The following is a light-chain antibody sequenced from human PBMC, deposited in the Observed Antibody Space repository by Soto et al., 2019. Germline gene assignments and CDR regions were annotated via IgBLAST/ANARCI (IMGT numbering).Light chain of an antibody. Sequence: DIQMTQSPSSLSASVGDRVTITCRASQSISSYLNWYQQKPGKAPKLLIYAASSLQSGVPSRFSGSGSGTDFTLTISSLQPEEFATDYGQQSYSTPYTFGQGTKLEI. CDR3: QQSYSTPYT. J-gene: IGKJ2*01. CDR1: QSISSY. V-gene: IGKV1-39*01. CDR2: AAS.